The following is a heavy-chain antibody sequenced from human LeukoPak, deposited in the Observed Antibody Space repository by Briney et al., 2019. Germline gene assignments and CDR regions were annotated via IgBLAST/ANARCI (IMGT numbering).Heavy chain of an antibody. V-gene: IGHV4-4*02. CDR2: IYHSGST. Sequence: SETLSLTCAVSGGSISSSNWWSWVRQPPGKGLEWIGEIYHSGSTNYNPSLKSRVTISVDKSKNQFSLKLSSVTAADTAVYYCARGGLVRSTRGYFDYWGQGTLVTVSS. CDR3: ARGGLVRSTRGYFDY. D-gene: IGHD1-26*01. J-gene: IGHJ4*02. CDR1: GGSISSSNW.